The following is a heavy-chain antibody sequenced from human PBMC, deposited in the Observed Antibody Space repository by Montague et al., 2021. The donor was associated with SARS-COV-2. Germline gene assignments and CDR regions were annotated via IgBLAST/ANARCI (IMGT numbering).Heavy chain of an antibody. J-gene: IGHJ4*02. V-gene: IGHV4-34*01. CDR3: ARGHQGVAMIVVVMIGAEYYFDX. CDR2: INHGGIT. Sequence: SETLSLTCAVYGGSFNDYYWSWIRQPPGKGLEWIGEINHGGITNYSPSLKSRVTISADTSKNQFSLKLKSVTAADTANYYCARGHQGVAMIVVVMIGAEYYFDXWGQGGLVTVSS. D-gene: IGHD3-22*01. CDR1: GGSFNDYY.